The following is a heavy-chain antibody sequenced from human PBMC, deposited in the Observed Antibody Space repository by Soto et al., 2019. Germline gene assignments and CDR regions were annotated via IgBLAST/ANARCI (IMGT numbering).Heavy chain of an antibody. CDR2: ISSDDNT. Sequence: GGSLRLSCAASGFSVGSLYMTWVGQGPGKGLQWVAVISSDDNTYYADSVKGRFTISRDTSRNTLYLDMNSLRAEDTAVYYCARDTFGGAYGFLDGGQGTLVTVSS. CDR1: GFSVGSLY. CDR3: ARDTFGGAYGFLD. J-gene: IGHJ4*01. V-gene: IGHV3-66*01. D-gene: IGHD3-3*01.